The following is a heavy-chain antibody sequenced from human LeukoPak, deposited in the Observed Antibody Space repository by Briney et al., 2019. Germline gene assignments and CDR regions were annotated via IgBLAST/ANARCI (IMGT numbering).Heavy chain of an antibody. V-gene: IGHV3-9*03. CDR3: AKGRGGYGSGRGAFDI. J-gene: IGHJ3*02. D-gene: IGHD3-10*01. CDR1: GFTFDDYA. CDR2: ISWNSGSI. Sequence: HPGGSLRLSCAASGFTFDDYAMHWVRQAPGKGLEWVSGISWNSGSIGYADSVKGRFTISRDNAKNSLYLQMNSPRAEDMALYYCAKGRGGYGSGRGAFDIWGQGTMVTVSS.